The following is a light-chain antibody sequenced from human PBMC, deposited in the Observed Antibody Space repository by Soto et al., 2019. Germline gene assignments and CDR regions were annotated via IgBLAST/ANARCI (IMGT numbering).Light chain of an antibody. CDR3: QQTSSAPFT. CDR1: QSIYNY. CDR2: APS. J-gene: IGKJ3*01. V-gene: IGKV1-39*01. Sequence: DIQMTQSPSSLSASVGDRVTITCRASQSIYNYVNWYRQRPGKAPKLLMYAPSTSQNGVPSRFSGSGSGTDFTLTISSLQPEDFATYYCQQTSSAPFTFGPGTKVDIK.